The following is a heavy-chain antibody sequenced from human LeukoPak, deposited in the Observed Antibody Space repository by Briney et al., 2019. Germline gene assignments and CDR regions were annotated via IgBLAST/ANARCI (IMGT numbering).Heavy chain of an antibody. V-gene: IGHV3-33*06. D-gene: IGHD2/OR15-2a*01. CDR2: IWYDGSYK. CDR3: AKDLYGDRGTWDH. CDR1: GFTFSSYG. J-gene: IGHJ4*02. Sequence: PGGSLRLSCAASGFTFSSYGMHWVRQAPGKGLEWVAVIWYDGSYKYYADSVKGRFTISRDNSKNTLYLQMNSLRAEDTAVYYCAKDLYGDRGTWDHWGQGTLVTVSS.